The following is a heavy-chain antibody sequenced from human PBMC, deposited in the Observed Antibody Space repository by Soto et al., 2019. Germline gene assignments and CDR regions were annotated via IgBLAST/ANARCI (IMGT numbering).Heavy chain of an antibody. CDR2: IYWDNDK. D-gene: IGHD2-21*02. CDR3: VHSRCGGDCLQSYSSHYYYGMDV. J-gene: IGHJ6*02. Sequence: QITLKESGPPLVKPTQTLTLTCTFSGFSLNTGGLGVGWIRQPPGKALEWLALIYWDNDKRYSPSLKSRLTIPKDTSKNQVVLTMTNMDPVDAATYYCVHSRCGGDCLQSYSSHYYYGMDVWGQGTTVTVSS. CDR1: GFSLNTGGLG. V-gene: IGHV2-5*02.